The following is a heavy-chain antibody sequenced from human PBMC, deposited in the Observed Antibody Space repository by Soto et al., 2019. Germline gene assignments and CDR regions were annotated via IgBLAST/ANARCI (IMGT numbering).Heavy chain of an antibody. V-gene: IGHV4-34*01. CDR2: INHSGST. CDR1: GGSFSGYY. Sequence: SETLSLTCAVYGGSFSGYYWSWIRQPPGKGLERIGEINHSGSTNYNPSLKSRVTISVDTSKNQFSLKLSSVTAADTAVYYCARGLSLGMTTPTGGMDVWGQGTTVTVSS. CDR3: ARGLSLGMTTPTGGMDV. D-gene: IGHD4-17*01. J-gene: IGHJ6*02.